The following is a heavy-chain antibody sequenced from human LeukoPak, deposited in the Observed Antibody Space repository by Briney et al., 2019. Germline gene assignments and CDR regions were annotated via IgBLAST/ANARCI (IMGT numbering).Heavy chain of an antibody. D-gene: IGHD3-10*01. Sequence: ASVKVSCKASGYTFTSYDINWVRQATGQGLEWMGWMNPNSGNTGYAQKFQGRVTMTRDTSISTVYMELSGLRSEDTAVYYCAKEQVIYGAGTYLNPLNYMDAWGVGTTVVISS. CDR3: AKEQVIYGAGTYLNPLNYMDA. J-gene: IGHJ6*03. V-gene: IGHV1-8*01. CDR1: GYTFTSYD. CDR2: MNPNSGNT.